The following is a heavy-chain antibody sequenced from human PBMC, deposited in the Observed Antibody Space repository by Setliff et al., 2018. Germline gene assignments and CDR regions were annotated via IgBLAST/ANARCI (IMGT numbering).Heavy chain of an antibody. Sequence: PSETLSLTCAVSGYSISSGYYWGWIRQPPGKGLEWIGSIYHSGSTYYNPSLKSRVTISVDTSKNQFSLKLSSVTAADTAVYYCARLNYDILTGYYGSPYYYGMDVWGQGTTVTVSS. CDR2: IYHSGST. CDR3: ARLNYDILTGYYGSPYYYGMDV. J-gene: IGHJ6*02. V-gene: IGHV4-38-2*01. CDR1: GYSISSGYY. D-gene: IGHD3-9*01.